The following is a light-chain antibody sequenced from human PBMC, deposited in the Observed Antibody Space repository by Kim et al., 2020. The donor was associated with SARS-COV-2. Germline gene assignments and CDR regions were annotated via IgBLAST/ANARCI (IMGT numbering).Light chain of an antibody. Sequence: GQSVTISWTGTSSDVGSYTNVSWFQQHAAKAPKLMSYEVSKRPSGVPNRFSSCNSGNTATLTVSGLQAEDEADYYCSSYAGSNNLVFSGRTQLTVL. V-gene: IGLV2-8*01. CDR1: SSDVGSYTN. CDR2: EVS. CDR3: SSYAGSNNLV. J-gene: IGLJ2*01.